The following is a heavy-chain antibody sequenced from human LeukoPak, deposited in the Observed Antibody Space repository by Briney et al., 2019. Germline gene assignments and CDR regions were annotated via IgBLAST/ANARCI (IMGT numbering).Heavy chain of an antibody. CDR3: ARQGIGSSWYDFDY. D-gene: IGHD6-13*01. Sequence: SETLSLTCTVSGGSISSYYWSWIRQPPGKGLEWIGYIYYSGSTNYNPSLKSRVTISVDTSKNQFSLKLSSVTAADTAVYYCARQGIGSSWYDFDYWGQGTLVTVSS. J-gene: IGHJ4*02. V-gene: IGHV4-59*08. CDR2: IYYSGST. CDR1: GGSISSYY.